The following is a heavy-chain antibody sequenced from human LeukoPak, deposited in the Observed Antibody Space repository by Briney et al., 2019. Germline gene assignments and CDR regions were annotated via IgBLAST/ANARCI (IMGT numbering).Heavy chain of an antibody. J-gene: IGHJ4*02. D-gene: IGHD3-3*01. CDR3: ARSGRGYGAGYYFDY. V-gene: IGHV4-59*01. CDR1: GGSISSYY. CDR2: IYYSGST. Sequence: SETLSLTCTVSGGSISSYYWSWIRQPPGKGLEWIGYIYYSGSTNYNSSLKSRVTISVDTSKNQFSLKLNSVTAADTAVYYCARSGRGYGAGYYFDYWGQGTLVTVSS.